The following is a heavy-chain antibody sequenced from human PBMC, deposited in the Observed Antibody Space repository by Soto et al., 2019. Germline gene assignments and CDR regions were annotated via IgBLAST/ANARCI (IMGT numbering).Heavy chain of an antibody. CDR3: AKDRGADSSSRNSYYFDY. J-gene: IGHJ4*02. CDR2: ISYDGSNK. CDR1: GFTFSSYG. Sequence: QVQLVESGGGVVQPGRSLRLSCAASGFTFSSYGMHWVRQAPGKGLEWVAVISYDGSNKYYADSVKGRFTISRDNSKNTLYLQMNKLRAEDTAVYYRAKDRGADSSSRNSYYFDYWGQGTLVTVSS. D-gene: IGHD6-13*01. V-gene: IGHV3-30*18.